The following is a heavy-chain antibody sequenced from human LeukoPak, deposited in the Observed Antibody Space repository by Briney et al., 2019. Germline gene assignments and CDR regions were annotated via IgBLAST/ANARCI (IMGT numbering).Heavy chain of an antibody. CDR1: GFIFSHHG. Sequence: PGGSLRLSCATSGFIFSHHGMNWVRQAPGKGLGWVSGIRADAVTTYYAESVKGRFIISRDNSKNPVYLQMNSLRAEDTAVYYCAKDPTGSGWYGVADWFDPWGQGTLVTVSS. D-gene: IGHD6-19*01. V-gene: IGHV3-23*01. J-gene: IGHJ5*02. CDR2: IRADAVTT. CDR3: AKDPTGSGWYGVADWFDP.